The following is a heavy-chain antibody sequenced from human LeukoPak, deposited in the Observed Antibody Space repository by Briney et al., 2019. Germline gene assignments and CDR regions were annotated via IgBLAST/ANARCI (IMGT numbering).Heavy chain of an antibody. J-gene: IGHJ4*02. V-gene: IGHV4-59*01. D-gene: IGHD5-12*01. CDR3: ARGLATYDY. Sequence: SETLSLTCTVSGGSISSYYWSWIRQPPGKGLEWIAYIYYSGRTNYNPSLKSRVTISVDTSKNQFSLKLSSVTAADTAVYYCARGLATYDYWGQGTLVTVSS. CDR1: GGSISSYY. CDR2: IYYSGRT.